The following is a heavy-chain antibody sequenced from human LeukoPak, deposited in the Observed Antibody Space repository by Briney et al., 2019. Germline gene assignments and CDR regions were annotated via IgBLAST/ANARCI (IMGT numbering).Heavy chain of an antibody. CDR2: INPNSGGT. CDR1: GYTFTSYY. Sequence: ASVTVSFKASGYTFTSYYMHWVRQAPGQWLAWMGWINPNSGGTNYAQKFQGRVTMTRDTSISTAYMELSRLRSDDTAVYYCARDEVGSSWYRGDYFDYWGQGTLVTVSS. D-gene: IGHD6-13*01. J-gene: IGHJ4*02. CDR3: ARDEVGSSWYRGDYFDY. V-gene: IGHV1-2*02.